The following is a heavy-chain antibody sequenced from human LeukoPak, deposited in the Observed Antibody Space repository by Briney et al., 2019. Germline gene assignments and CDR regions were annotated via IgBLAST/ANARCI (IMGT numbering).Heavy chain of an antibody. CDR3: ARQTGSGLFILP. V-gene: IGHV4-39*01. CDR2: IYYSGNT. D-gene: IGHD3/OR15-3a*01. J-gene: IGHJ4*02. Sequence: SETLSLTCTVSGVSISSSNSYWGWIRQPPGKGLEWIGSIYYSGNTYYNASLKSQVSISIDTSKNQFSLKLTSVTAVDTAVYYCARQTGSGLFILPGGQGTLVTVSS. CDR1: GVSISSSNSY.